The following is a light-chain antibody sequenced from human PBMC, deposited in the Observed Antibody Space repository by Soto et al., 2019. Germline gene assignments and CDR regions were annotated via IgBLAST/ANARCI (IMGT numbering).Light chain of an antibody. Sequence: QSALTRPASVSGSPGQSITISCTGTSSDVGGYNYVSWYQQHPGKAPKLMIYDVSNRPSGVSNRFSGSKSGNTASLTISGLQAEDEGDYYCSSYTSSSTLLFGAGTKVTVL. CDR3: SSYTSSSTLL. CDR2: DVS. V-gene: IGLV2-14*01. CDR1: SSDVGGYNY. J-gene: IGLJ2*01.